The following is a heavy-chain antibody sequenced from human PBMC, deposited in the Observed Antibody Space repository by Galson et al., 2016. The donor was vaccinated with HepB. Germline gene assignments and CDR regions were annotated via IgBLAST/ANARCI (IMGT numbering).Heavy chain of an antibody. J-gene: IGHJ6*03. Sequence: SLRLSCAASGFIFSSYGMHWVRQAPGKGLEWVAVIWYDGSNKYYEDSVKGRFTISRDNSKNTMYLQMNSLRDEDTAVYYCARDWLELRHYYYMDVWGKGTTFTGSS. V-gene: IGHV3-33*01. CDR2: IWYDGSNK. CDR3: ARDWLELRHYYYMDV. D-gene: IGHD1-7*01. CDR1: GFIFSSYG.